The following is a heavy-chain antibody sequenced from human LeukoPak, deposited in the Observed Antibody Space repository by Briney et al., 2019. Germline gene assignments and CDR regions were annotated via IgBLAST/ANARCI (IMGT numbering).Heavy chain of an antibody. CDR3: ARDTNREQDI. CDR2: ISGNGVTT. D-gene: IGHD3-3*01. Sequence: GGSLRLSCAASGFSFSGDHIHWVRQAPGKGLEYVSAISGNGVTTHYTNSVKGRFTISRDNSKNTVYLQMGSLSTEDTAVYYCARDTNREQDIWGQGTTVTVSS. V-gene: IGHV3-64*01. CDR1: GFSFSGDH. J-gene: IGHJ6*02.